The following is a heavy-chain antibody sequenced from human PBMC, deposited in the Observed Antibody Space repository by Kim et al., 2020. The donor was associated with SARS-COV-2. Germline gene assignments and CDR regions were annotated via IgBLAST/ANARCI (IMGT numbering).Heavy chain of an antibody. V-gene: IGHV3-9*01. Sequence: GGSLRLSCAASGFTFDDYAMHWVRQAPGKGLEWVSGITWNSGSIGYADSVKGRFTISRDNAKNSLYLQMNSLRAEDTALYYCAKDIAATGTGWYFDLWGRGTLVTVSS. CDR3: AKDIAATGTGWYFDL. D-gene: IGHD6-13*01. CDR2: ITWNSGSI. J-gene: IGHJ2*01. CDR1: GFTFDDYA.